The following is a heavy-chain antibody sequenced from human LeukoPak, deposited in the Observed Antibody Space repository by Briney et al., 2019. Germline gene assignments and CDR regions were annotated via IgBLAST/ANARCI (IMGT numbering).Heavy chain of an antibody. CDR1: GFTFSNYW. V-gene: IGHV3-74*01. CDR2: INTDGSST. CDR3: ARDPGFYYMDV. J-gene: IGHJ6*03. Sequence: GGSLRLSCSASGFTFSNYWMHWVRQAPGKGLVWVSRINTDGSSTNYADSVKGRFTICRDNAKNTLYLQMNSLRAEDTAVYYGARDPGFYYMDVWGKVTTVTAAS. D-gene: IGHD3-10*01.